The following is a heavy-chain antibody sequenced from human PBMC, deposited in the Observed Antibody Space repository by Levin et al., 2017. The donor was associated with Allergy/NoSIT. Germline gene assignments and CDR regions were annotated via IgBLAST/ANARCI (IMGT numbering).Heavy chain of an antibody. CDR3: TTEYYYDSSGDYYFDY. J-gene: IGHJ4*02. CDR2: IKSKTDGGTT. D-gene: IGHD3-22*01. Sequence: KAGGSLRLSCAASGFTFSNAWMSWVRQAPGKGLEWVGRIKSKTDGGTTDYAAPVKGRFTISRDDSKNTLYLQMNSLKTEDTAVYYCTTEYYYDSSGDYYFDYWGQGTLVTVSS. V-gene: IGHV3-15*01. CDR1: GFTFSNAW.